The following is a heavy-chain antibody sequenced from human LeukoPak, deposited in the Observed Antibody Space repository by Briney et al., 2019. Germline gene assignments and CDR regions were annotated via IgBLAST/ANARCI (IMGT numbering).Heavy chain of an antibody. D-gene: IGHD2-2*01. CDR1: GFTFSSYA. J-gene: IGHJ4*02. CDR3: ARPAALDY. V-gene: IGHV3-30-3*01. Sequence: GRSLRLSCAASGFTFSSYAMHWVRQAPGKGLEWVAVISYDGSNKYYAGSVKGRFTISRDNSKNTLYLQMNSLRAEDTAVYYCARPAALDYWGQGTLVTVSS. CDR2: ISYDGSNK.